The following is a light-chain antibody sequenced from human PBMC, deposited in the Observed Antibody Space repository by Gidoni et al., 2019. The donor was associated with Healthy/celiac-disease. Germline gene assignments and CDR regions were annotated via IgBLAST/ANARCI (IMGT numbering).Light chain of an antibody. V-gene: IGLV2-14*01. Sequence: QSALTQPDSVSGSPGQSITITCTVTSIDVGGYNYFSWYQQHPGKSPKLMIYDVSNRPSGVSNRFSGSKSGNTSSLTISGLQAEDEADYYCSSYTSSSTYVFGTGTKVTVL. CDR2: DVS. CDR1: SIDVGGYNY. J-gene: IGLJ1*01. CDR3: SSYTSSSTYV.